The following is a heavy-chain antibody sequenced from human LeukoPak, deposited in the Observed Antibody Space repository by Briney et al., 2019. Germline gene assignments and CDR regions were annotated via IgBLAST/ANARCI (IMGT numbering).Heavy chain of an antibody. J-gene: IGHJ4*02. Sequence: GASVKVSCKASGYSFANYYIHWVRQAPGQGLEWVGWINSESCYTNFAHKFQGRVSNTRDTSISTAYMELSRLKSDDTAVYFCARGWDGYETYFDNWAQAALVTVSS. CDR1: GYSFANYY. V-gene: IGHV1-2*02. D-gene: IGHD5-12*01. CDR2: INSESCYT. CDR3: ARGWDGYETYFDN.